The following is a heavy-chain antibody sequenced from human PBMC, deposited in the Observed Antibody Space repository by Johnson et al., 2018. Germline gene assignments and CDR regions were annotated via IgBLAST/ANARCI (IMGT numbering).Heavy chain of an antibody. CDR2: INRDGKTT. CDR3: ARRYDSDSGDHFQLASHYGMDV. J-gene: IGHJ6*02. CDR1: GFTFSNYW. D-gene: IGHD3-22*01. Sequence: VQLVQSGGGLVQPRGSLRISCAASGFTFSNYWMHWVRQAPGKGLVWVSRINRDGKTTHYADSVKGRLPIPRDNDKNTLFLQMNSLRVEDTAVHYCARRYDSDSGDHFQLASHYGMDVWGQGTTVTVS. V-gene: IGHV3-74*02.